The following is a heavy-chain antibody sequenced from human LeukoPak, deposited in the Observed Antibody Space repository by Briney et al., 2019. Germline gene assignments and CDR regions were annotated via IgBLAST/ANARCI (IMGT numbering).Heavy chain of an antibody. J-gene: IGHJ6*03. V-gene: IGHV3-23*01. CDR2: ISGGGGTT. CDR1: GFTFRSYG. Sequence: PGGTLRLSCAASGFTFRSYGMRWVRQAPGKGLEWVSAISGGGGTTHYADSVKGRFTISRDNAKNSLYLQMNSLRAEDTAVYYCARVYQVQSPVGYYYYYYMDVWGKGTTVTVSS. CDR3: ARVYQVQSPVGYYYYYYMDV.